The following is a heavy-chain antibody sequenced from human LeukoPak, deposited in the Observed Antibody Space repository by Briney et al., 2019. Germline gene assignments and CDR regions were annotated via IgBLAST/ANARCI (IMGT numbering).Heavy chain of an antibody. CDR1: GGSISSYY. CDR2: IYYTGST. J-gene: IGHJ3*02. Sequence: PSETLSLTCIVSGGSISSYYWSWIRQPQGKGLEWIGYIYYTGSTNYNPSLKSRVTISVDTSKNQLSLKLRSVTAADTAVYYCARQDSGTYLNPLDIWGQGTVVTVSS. CDR3: ARQDSGTYLNPLDI. D-gene: IGHD1-26*01. V-gene: IGHV4-59*08.